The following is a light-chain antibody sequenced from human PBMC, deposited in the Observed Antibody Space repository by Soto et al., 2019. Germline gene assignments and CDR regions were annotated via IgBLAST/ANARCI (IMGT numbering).Light chain of an antibody. V-gene: IGKV1-5*01. CDR2: DAS. J-gene: IGKJ1*01. CDR1: QSISSW. Sequence: DIQMTPSPSTLSASVGDRVTITCRASQSISSWLAWYQQKPGKAPNLLIYDASSLQSGVPSRFSGSRSGTEFTLTISSLKPDDFATYYCQQYNSFWTFGQGTKVDIK. CDR3: QQYNSFWT.